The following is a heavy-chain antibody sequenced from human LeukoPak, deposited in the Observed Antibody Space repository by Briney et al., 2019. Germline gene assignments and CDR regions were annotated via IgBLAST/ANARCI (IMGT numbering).Heavy chain of an antibody. D-gene: IGHD3-10*01. V-gene: IGHV3-7*01. CDR1: GFTFSSYW. J-gene: IGHJ6*02. CDR3: ARDGSSYGSGSYFWYYYYYGMDV. Sequence: PGGSLRLSCAASGFTFSSYWMSWVRQAPGKGLEWVANIKQDGSEKYYVDSVKGRFTISRDNAKKSLYLQMNSLRAEDTAVYYCARDGSSYGSGSYFWYYYYYGMDVWGQGTTVTVSS. CDR2: IKQDGSEK.